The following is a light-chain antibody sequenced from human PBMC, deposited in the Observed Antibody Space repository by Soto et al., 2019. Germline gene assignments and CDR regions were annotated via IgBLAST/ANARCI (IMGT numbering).Light chain of an antibody. CDR2: TAT. CDR3: QQSYSNLLT. V-gene: IGKV1-39*01. J-gene: IGKJ4*01. CDR1: QSISSW. Sequence: DIQMTQSPSTLSSSFGDRVTITCRASQSISSWLAWYQQKSGKAPKLLVHTATSLQSGVPSRFGGSGSGTDCTLTISSLKTEDFATYYCQQSYSNLLTFGGGTKVDIK.